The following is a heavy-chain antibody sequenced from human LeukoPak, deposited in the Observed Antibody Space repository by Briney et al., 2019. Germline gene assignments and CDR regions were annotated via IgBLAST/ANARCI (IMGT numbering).Heavy chain of an antibody. J-gene: IGHJ3*01. V-gene: IGHV4-4*07. CDR2: IYTSGTI. Sequence: SETLSLTCTVSGGSISSYYWSWIRQPAGTALEWIGRIYTSGTITYNPSLKSRVTMSVDTSKNQFSLKLSSVTAADTAVYYCARDSGTTGEVKFDPWGQGTMVTVSS. D-gene: IGHD3-10*01. CDR1: GGSISSYY. CDR3: ARDSGTTGEVKFDP.